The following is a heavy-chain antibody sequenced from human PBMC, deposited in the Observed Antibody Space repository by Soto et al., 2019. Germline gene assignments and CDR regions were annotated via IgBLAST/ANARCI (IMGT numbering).Heavy chain of an antibody. CDR2: FDPEDGET. CDR1: GYTLTELS. V-gene: IGHV1-24*01. CDR3: ATAQGGLRDCSGGSCYSPPYGMDV. J-gene: IGHJ6*02. D-gene: IGHD2-15*01. Sequence: GASVKVSCKVSGYTLTELSMHWVRQAPGKGLEWMGGFDPEDGETIYAQKFQGRVTMTEDTSTDTAYMELSSLRSEDTAVYYCATAQGGLRDCSGGSCYSPPYGMDVWGQGTTVTVSS.